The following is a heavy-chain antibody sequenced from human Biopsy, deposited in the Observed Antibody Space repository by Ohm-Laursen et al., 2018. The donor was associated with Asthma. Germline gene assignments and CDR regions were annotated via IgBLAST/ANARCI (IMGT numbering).Heavy chain of an antibody. CDR1: GYTFTSYA. V-gene: IGHV1-3*01. CDR3: ARPYYDSSGYYYENLSFDY. CDR2: INAGNGNT. D-gene: IGHD3-22*01. Sequence: ASVKVSCEASGYTFTSYAMHWVRQAPGQRLEWMGWINAGNGNTKYSQKFQGRVTITRDTSASTAYMELSSLRSEDTAVYYCARPYYDSSGYYYENLSFDYWGQGTLVTVSS. J-gene: IGHJ4*02.